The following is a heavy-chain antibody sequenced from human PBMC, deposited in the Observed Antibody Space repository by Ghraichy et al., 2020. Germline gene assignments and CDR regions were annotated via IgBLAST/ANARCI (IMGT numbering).Heavy chain of an antibody. CDR3: ARHPSGRSSWYSAGGFAYFDL. CDR2: IYYSGST. D-gene: IGHD6-13*01. J-gene: IGHJ2*01. Sequence: SQTLSLTCTVSGGSISSSSYYWGWIRQPPGKGLEWIGSIYYSGSTYYNPSLKSRVTISVDTSKNQFSLKLSSVTAADTAVYYCARHPSGRSSWYSAGGFAYFDLWGRGTLVTVSS. CDR1: GGSISSSSYY. V-gene: IGHV4-39*01.